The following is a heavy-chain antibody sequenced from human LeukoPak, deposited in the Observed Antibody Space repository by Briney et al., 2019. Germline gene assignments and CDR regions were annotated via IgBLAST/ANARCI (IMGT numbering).Heavy chain of an antibody. CDR3: ARRYCSGGSCYSFRGDWFDP. V-gene: IGHV3-33*01. J-gene: IGHJ5*02. CDR2: IWYDGSNK. CDR1: GLTFSSYG. Sequence: GGSLRLSCAASGLTFSSYGMHWVRQAPGKGLEWVAVIWYDGSNKYYADSVKGRFTISRDNSKNTPYLQMNSLRAEDTAVYYCARRYCSGGSCYSFRGDWFDPWAREPWSPSPQ. D-gene: IGHD2-15*01.